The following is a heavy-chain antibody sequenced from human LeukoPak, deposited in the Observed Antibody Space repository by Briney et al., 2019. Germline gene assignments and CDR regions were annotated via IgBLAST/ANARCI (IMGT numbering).Heavy chain of an antibody. Sequence: GGSLRLSCAASGFTFSSYAWSWVRQAPGKGLEWVGAICGSGGSTYYPDSVRGGLTISSDTSKQTFYLQMNSLRAEDTAVYYCAKRFVAAAGFPHAFDIWRQGTMVTVSS. V-gene: IGHV3-23*01. CDR1: GFTFSSYA. D-gene: IGHD6-13*01. CDR2: ICGSGGST. J-gene: IGHJ3*02. CDR3: AKRFVAAAGFPHAFDI.